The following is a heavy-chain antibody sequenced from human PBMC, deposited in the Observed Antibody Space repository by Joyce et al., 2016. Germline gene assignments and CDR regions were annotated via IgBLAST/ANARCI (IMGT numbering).Heavy chain of an antibody. CDR3: ARVMLGDCSGENCHSSAFDV. CDR2: IYRRGTT. V-gene: IGHV4-39*07. Sequence: QLQLQESGPGLVKPSETLSLSCSVSGGSVNTRTFYWGWIRQSPGKGLEWIGSIYRRGTTFYNPSLKSRVSLSVDTSKNHFSLEVTSATSADTAVYYCARVMLGDCSGENCHSSAFDVWGQGTMVIVSS. CDR1: GGSVNTRTFY. J-gene: IGHJ3*01. D-gene: IGHD2-15*01.